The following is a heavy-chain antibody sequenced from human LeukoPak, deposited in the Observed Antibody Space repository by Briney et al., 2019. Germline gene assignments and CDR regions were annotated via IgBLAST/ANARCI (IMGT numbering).Heavy chain of an antibody. CDR3: ARENY. CDR1: VTFSNAW. Sequence: PGGSLRLSCAASVTFSNAWMNWVRQAPGKGLEWVSSISSSSSYIYYADSVKGRFTISRDNAKNSLYLQMNSLRAEDTAVYYCARENYWGQGTLVTVSS. CDR2: ISSSSSYI. V-gene: IGHV3-21*01. J-gene: IGHJ4*02.